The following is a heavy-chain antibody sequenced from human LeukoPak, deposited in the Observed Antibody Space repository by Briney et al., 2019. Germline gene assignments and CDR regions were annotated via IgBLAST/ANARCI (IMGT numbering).Heavy chain of an antibody. CDR3: ASRGYYYYYGMDV. V-gene: IGHV4-31*03. CDR2: VYYSGST. CDR1: GGSISSGGYC. J-gene: IGHJ6*02. Sequence: SQTLSLTCTVSGGSISSGGYCWTWIRQHPGKGLEWIGYVYYSGSTYYNPSLKSRVTISVDTSKNQFSLKLSSVTAADAAVYYCASRGYYYYYGMDVWGQGTTVTVSS. D-gene: IGHD3-16*01.